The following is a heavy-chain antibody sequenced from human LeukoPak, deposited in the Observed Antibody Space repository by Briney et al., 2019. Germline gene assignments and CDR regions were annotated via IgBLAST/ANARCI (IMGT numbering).Heavy chain of an antibody. Sequence: GGSLRLSCAASGFTFSSYAMHWVRQAPGKGLEWVAVISYDGSNKYYAASVKGRFTISRDNSKNALYLQMNRLRAEDTAVYYWARDLTMVRGGPDWGQGTLVTVSS. J-gene: IGHJ4*02. CDR1: GFTFSSYA. CDR2: ISYDGSNK. CDR3: ARDLTMVRGGPD. D-gene: IGHD3-10*01. V-gene: IGHV3-30*04.